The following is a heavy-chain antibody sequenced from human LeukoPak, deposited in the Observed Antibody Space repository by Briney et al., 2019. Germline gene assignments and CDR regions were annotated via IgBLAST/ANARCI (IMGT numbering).Heavy chain of an antibody. CDR3: ARRGSTWIHFDY. CDR2: INHSGST. J-gene: IGHJ4*02. CDR1: VGSFSGYY. D-gene: IGHD5-12*01. Sequence: SETLSLTCAVYVGSFSGYYWSWIRQPPGKGLEWRGEINHSGSTNYNPSLKSRGNIAVDTSTHQFSLKLSSVAAADTAVYYCARRGSTWIHFDYWGQGTLVTVSS. V-gene: IGHV4-34*01.